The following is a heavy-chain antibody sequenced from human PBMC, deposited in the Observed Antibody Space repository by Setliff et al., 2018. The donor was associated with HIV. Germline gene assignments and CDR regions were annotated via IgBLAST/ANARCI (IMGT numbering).Heavy chain of an antibody. D-gene: IGHD6-19*01. J-gene: IGHJ4*02. CDR3: ARAISGWYTQGATFDY. CDR2: IIPILGIA. CDR1: GYTFTSYA. Sequence: ASVKVSCKASGYTFTSYAISWVRQAPGQGLEWMGGIIPILGIANYAQKFQGRVTITADKSTSTAYMELSSLRSEDTAVYYCARAISGWYTQGATFDYWGQGTLVTVSS. V-gene: IGHV1-69*10.